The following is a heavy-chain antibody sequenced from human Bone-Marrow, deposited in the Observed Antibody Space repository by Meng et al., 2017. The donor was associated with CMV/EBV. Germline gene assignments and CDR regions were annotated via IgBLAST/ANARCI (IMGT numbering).Heavy chain of an antibody. CDR3: ARRWFGEFY. Sequence: SLTCTVSGGSLSSSSYYWGWIRQPPGKGLEWIGSIYYSGSTYYNPSLKSRVTISVDTSKNQFTLKLSSVTAADTAVYYCARRWFGEFYWGQGTLVTVSS. J-gene: IGHJ4*02. V-gene: IGHV4-39*01. D-gene: IGHD3-10*01. CDR1: GGSLSSSSYY. CDR2: IYYSGST.